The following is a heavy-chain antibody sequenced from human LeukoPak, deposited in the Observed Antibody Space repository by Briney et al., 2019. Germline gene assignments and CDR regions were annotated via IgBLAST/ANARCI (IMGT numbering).Heavy chain of an antibody. Sequence: GALRLSCAASGFTFDDYTRHWVRQAPGKGLEWVSLISWDGGSTYYADSVKGRFTISRDNSKNSLYLQMNSLRTEDTALYYCANEYCSGGSCYFDYWGQGTLVTVSS. D-gene: IGHD2-15*01. J-gene: IGHJ4*02. CDR1: GFTFDDYT. CDR3: ANEYCSGGSCYFDY. CDR2: ISWDGGST. V-gene: IGHV3-43*01.